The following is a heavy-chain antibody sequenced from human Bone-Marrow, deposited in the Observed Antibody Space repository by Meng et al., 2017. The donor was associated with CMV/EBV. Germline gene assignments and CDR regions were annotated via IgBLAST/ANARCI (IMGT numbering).Heavy chain of an antibody. CDR2: ISWNSGSI. D-gene: IGHD2-2*01. V-gene: IGHV3-9*01. J-gene: IGHJ4*02. CDR1: GFTFDDYA. CDR3: AKAIEYCSSTSCYALLDY. Sequence: GRSLRLSCAASGFTFDDYAMHWVRQAPGKGLEWVSGISWNSGSIGYADSVKGRFTISRDNAKNSLYLQMNSLRAEDTALYYCAKAIEYCSSTSCYALLDYWGQGTLVTVSS.